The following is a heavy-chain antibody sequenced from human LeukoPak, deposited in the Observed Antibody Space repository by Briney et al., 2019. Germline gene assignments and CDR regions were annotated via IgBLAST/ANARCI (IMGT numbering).Heavy chain of an antibody. D-gene: IGHD4-17*01. CDR3: ARAMDDYGKNWFDH. J-gene: IGHJ5*02. V-gene: IGHV1-2*06. CDR2: INPNSGGT. Sequence: GASVKVSCKTSGYTFTGYYIHWVRRAPGQGLEWLGRINPNSGGTSSAQKFQGRVTMTRDTSITTAYMELSSLRFDDTAVYYCARAMDDYGKNWFDHWGQGTLVTVSS. CDR1: GYTFTGYY.